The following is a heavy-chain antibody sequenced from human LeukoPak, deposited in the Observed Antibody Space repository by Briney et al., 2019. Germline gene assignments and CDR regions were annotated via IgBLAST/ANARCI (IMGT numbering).Heavy chain of an antibody. CDR1: GGSISSYY. V-gene: IGHV4-59*08. CDR2: FYYSGST. D-gene: IGHD3-22*01. Sequence: PSETLSLTCTVSGGSISSYYWCWIRQPPGKGLEWIGYFYYSGSTNYNPSLKSRVTISVDTSKNQFSLKLSSVTAADTALYYCARHDYYDSRAWFDPWGQGTLVTVSS. J-gene: IGHJ5*02. CDR3: ARHDYYDSRAWFDP.